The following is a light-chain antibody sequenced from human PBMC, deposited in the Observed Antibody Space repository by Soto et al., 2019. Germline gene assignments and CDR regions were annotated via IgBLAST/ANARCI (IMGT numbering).Light chain of an antibody. J-gene: IGLJ1*01. CDR3: SSYTTSNTFV. CDR1: SSDVSAYNY. Sequence: QSALTQPASVSGSLGQSITISCSGTSSDVSAYNYVSWYQQYPGKAPKLMIYHVTDRPSGVSNRFSGSKSGNTASLTISGLQSEDEADYYCSSYTTSNTFVFGTGTKVTVL. CDR2: HVT. V-gene: IGLV2-14*01.